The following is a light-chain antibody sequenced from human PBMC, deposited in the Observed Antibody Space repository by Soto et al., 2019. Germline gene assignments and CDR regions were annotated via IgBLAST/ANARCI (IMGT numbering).Light chain of an antibody. Sequence: DIQMTQSPSSVYASVGDRVTITCRASQPISTWLSWYQQRPGKAPKRLRYSASSWQSWVPPRFSGSGSGTDFTLTLSSLQPEDLATYYGPQAKSFPFTVGGGTKVEIK. V-gene: IGKV1-12*02. CDR3: PQAKSFPFT. CDR1: QPISTW. CDR2: SAS. J-gene: IGKJ4*01.